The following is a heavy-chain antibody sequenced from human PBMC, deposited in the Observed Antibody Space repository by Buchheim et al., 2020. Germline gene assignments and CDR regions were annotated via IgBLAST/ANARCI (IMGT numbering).Heavy chain of an antibody. V-gene: IGHV3-30*04. CDR3: ARDWEIMITFGGVIGKNYYGMDV. CDR2: LSYDGSNK. D-gene: IGHD3-16*02. Sequence: QVQLVESGGGVVQPGRSLRLSCAASGFTFSSYAMHWVRQAPGKGLEWVAVLSYDGSNKYYADSVKGRFTISRDNSKNTLYLQMNSLRAEDTAVYYCARDWEIMITFGGVIGKNYYGMDVWGQGTT. J-gene: IGHJ6*02. CDR1: GFTFSSYA.